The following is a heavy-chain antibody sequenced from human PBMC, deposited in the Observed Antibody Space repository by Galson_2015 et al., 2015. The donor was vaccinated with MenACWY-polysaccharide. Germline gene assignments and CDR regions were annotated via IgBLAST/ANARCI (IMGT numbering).Heavy chain of an antibody. CDR2: IYWDGDK. V-gene: IGHV2-5*02. CDR1: TGVG. J-gene: IGHJ4*02. D-gene: IGHD1-26*01. Sequence: TGVGVGWIRQPPGKAPEWLARIYWDGDKRFSPSLGARLTITKDTSRDQVVLTMTDMDPVDTATYYCVRLLGGVSFDSWGREP. CDR3: VRLLGGVSFDS.